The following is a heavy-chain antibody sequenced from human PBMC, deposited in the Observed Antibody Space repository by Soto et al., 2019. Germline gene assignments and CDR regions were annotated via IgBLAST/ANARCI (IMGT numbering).Heavy chain of an antibody. Sequence: PSETLSLTCTVSGGSISSYYWSWIRQPPGKGLEWIGYIYYSGSTNYNPSLKSRVTISVDTSKNQFSLKLNSMTAADTAVYYCARHNYGSGSTYLDYWGHGTVVTISS. D-gene: IGHD3-10*01. J-gene: IGHJ4*01. CDR1: GGSISSYY. CDR2: IYYSGST. V-gene: IGHV4-59*08. CDR3: ARHNYGSGSTYLDY.